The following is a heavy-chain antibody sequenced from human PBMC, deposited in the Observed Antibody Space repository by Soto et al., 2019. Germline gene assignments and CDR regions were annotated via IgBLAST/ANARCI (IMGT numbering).Heavy chain of an antibody. Sequence: PSETLSLTCSVSGGSISTYYWSWIRQPPGKGLEWIGYIYYSGSTSYSPSLKSRVTISVDTSQNQFSLKLSSVTAADTAVYYCARGLVPDYAPDYWGQGTLVTVSS. CDR2: IYYSGST. D-gene: IGHD4-17*01. CDR1: GGSISTYY. CDR3: ARGLVPDYAPDY. V-gene: IGHV4-59*01. J-gene: IGHJ4*02.